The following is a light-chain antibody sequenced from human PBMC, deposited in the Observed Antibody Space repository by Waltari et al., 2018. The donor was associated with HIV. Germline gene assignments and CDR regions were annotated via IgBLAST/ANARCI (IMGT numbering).Light chain of an antibody. V-gene: IGLV2-18*02. CDR3: SSYTTSSTWV. Sequence: QSALTQPPSVSGSLGQSVPIPCTGTSSDIAAYTRMSWYQQSPGTAPKLRIYEVTHRPSGVPVRFSGSKSGNTASLTISGLQADDEADYYCSSYTTSSTWVFGGGTKLTVL. CDR2: EVT. J-gene: IGLJ3*02. CDR1: SSDIAAYTR.